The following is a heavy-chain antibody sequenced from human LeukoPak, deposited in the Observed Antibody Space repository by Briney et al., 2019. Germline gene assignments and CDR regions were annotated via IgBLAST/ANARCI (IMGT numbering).Heavy chain of an antibody. Sequence: PGGSLRLSCAASGFTFSSYSMNWVRQAPGKGLEWVSSISSSSSYIYYADSVKGRFTISRDNAKNSLYLQMNSLRAEDTAAYYCANNYYDFWSGYCAYWGQGTLVTVSS. CDR2: ISSSSSYI. CDR3: ANNYYDFWSGYCAY. V-gene: IGHV3-21*01. CDR1: GFTFSSYS. D-gene: IGHD3-3*01. J-gene: IGHJ4*02.